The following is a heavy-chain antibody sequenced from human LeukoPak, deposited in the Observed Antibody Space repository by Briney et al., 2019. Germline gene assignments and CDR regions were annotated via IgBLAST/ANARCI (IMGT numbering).Heavy chain of an antibody. V-gene: IGHV4-4*07. CDR3: VRTMTREWGGWYDNAY. D-gene: IGHD6-19*01. CDR1: GSSVSNHR. J-gene: IGHJ4*03. CDR2: ISSRGYT. Sequence: SETLSLTCTVSGSSVSNHRWMWKRQPAGKGLVGIGSISSRGYTNYNPSLKSRVAMSVDTSKNEFSVKLNSVTAADTALYYCVRTMTREWGGWYDNAYWGRRTLVTLSS.